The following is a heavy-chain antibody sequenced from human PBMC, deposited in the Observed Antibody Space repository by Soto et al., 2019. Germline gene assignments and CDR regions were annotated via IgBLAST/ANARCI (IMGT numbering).Heavy chain of an antibody. Sequence: GGSLRLSCAASGFTFSTDGMQWVRQAPGKWLEWVAVSSYGGYLKYYVDAVKGRFTVARDNSKNTLFLEMNSLRVEDTAVYFCAKDFKVSGSHYGTLNYYYGMDVWGQGTTVTVSS. CDR1: GFTFSTDG. CDR2: SSYGGYLK. V-gene: IGHV3-30*18. J-gene: IGHJ6*02. CDR3: AKDFKVSGSHYGTLNYYYGMDV. D-gene: IGHD3-10*01.